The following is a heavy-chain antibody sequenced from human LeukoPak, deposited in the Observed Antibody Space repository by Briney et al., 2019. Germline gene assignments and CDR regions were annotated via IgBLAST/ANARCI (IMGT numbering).Heavy chain of an antibody. CDR2: IYYSGST. J-gene: IGHJ6*03. V-gene: IGHV4-59*12. Sequence: SETLSLTCTVSGGSISSYYWSWIRQPPGKGLEWIGYIYYSGSTNYNPSLKSRVTISVDTSKNQFSLKLSSVTAADTAVYYCARRNNYGSGSYYPGPYYYYHYMDVWGKGTTVTVSS. CDR1: GGSISSYY. D-gene: IGHD3-10*01. CDR3: ARRNNYGSGSYYPGPYYYYHYMDV.